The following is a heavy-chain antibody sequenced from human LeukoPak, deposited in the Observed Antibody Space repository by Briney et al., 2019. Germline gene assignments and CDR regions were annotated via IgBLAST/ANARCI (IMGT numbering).Heavy chain of an antibody. CDR2: ISGSGDSR. CDR1: GFTFSSCA. CDR3: ARVSRGFGELGFDY. D-gene: IGHD3-10*01. Sequence: GGSLRLSCAASGFTFSSCAMSWVRQAPGEGLEWVSLISGSGDSRYYADSVKGRFTISRDNAKNTLWLQMNSLRAEDTAVYYCARVSRGFGELGFDYWGQGTLVSVSS. J-gene: IGHJ4*02. V-gene: IGHV3-23*01.